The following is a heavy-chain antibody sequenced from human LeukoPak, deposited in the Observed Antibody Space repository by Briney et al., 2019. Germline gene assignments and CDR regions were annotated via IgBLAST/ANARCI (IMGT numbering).Heavy chain of an antibody. CDR1: GFTFSSYS. Sequence: PGGSLRLSCAASGFTFSSYSMNWVRQAPGKGLEWVSFISSSSSYIYYADSVKGRFTMSRDNAKNSLYLQMNSLRAEDTAVYYCASESSGWYEVLGYWGQGTLVTVSS. J-gene: IGHJ4*02. D-gene: IGHD6-19*01. CDR3: ASESSGWYEVLGY. CDR2: ISSSSSYI. V-gene: IGHV3-21*01.